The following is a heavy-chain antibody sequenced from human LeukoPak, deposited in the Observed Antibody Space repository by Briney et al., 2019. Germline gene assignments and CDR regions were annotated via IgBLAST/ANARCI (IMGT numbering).Heavy chain of an antibody. CDR2: IYYSGST. V-gene: IGHV4-59*01. J-gene: IGHJ4*02. CDR1: GGSISSYY. Sequence: SETLSLTCTVSGGSISSYYWSWIRQPPGKGLEWIGYIYYSGSTNYNPSLKSRVTISVDTSKNQFSLKLSSVTAADTAVYYCARDHGGYSYFDYWGQATLVTVSS. CDR3: ARDHGGYSYFDY. D-gene: IGHD5-18*01.